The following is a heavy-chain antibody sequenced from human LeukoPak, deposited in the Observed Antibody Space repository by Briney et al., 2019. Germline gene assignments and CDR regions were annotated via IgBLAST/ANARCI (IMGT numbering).Heavy chain of an antibody. CDR3: ARSIAVALNWFDP. CDR2: INPNSGGT. D-gene: IGHD6-19*01. J-gene: IGHJ5*02. CDR1: GYTFTGYY. V-gene: IGHV1-2*02. Sequence: ASVKVSCKASGYTFTGYYMHWVRQAPGQGLEWMGWINPNSGGTNYAQKFQGRATMTRDTSISTAYMELSRLRSDDTAVYYCARSIAVALNWFDPWGQGTLVTVSS.